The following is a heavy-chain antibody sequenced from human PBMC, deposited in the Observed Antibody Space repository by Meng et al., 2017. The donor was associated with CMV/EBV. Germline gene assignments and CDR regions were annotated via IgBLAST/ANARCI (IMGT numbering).Heavy chain of an antibody. CDR3: ARGGYYDSSGYPKSLGWFDP. CDR2: ISSSSTI. CDR1: GFTFSSYS. Sequence: GGSLRLSCAASGFTFSSYSMNWVRQAPGKGLEWVSYISSSSTIYYADSVKGRFTISRDNAKNSLYLQMNSLRAEDTAVYYCARGGYYDSSGYPKSLGWFDPWGQGTLVTVSS. V-gene: IGHV3-48*04. D-gene: IGHD3-22*01. J-gene: IGHJ5*02.